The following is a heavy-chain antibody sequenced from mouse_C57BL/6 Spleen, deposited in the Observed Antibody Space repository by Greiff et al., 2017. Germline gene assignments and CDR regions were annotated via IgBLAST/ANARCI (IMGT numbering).Heavy chain of an antibody. CDR2: ISDGGSYT. CDR1: GFTFSSYA. J-gene: IGHJ2*01. V-gene: IGHV5-4*01. CDR3: ARDRGNTMITALFDY. Sequence: EVQLVESGGGLVKPGGSLKLSCAASGFTFSSYAMSWVRQTPEKRLEWVATISDGGSYTYYPDNVKGRFTISRDNAKNNLYLQMSHLKSEDTAMYYCARDRGNTMITALFDYWGQGTTLTVSS. D-gene: IGHD2-4*01.